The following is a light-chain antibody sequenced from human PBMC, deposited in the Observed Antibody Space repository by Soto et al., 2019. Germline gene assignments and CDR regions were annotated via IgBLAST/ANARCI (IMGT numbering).Light chain of an antibody. CDR1: SSDVGGYNH. J-gene: IGLJ1*01. CDR2: DVS. V-gene: IGLV2-14*03. CDR3: SSYASSSTYV. Sequence: QSALTQPASVSGSPGQSITISCTGTSSDVGGYNHVSWYQQHPGKAPKLMIYDVSNRPSGVSNRFFGSKSGNTASLTISGLQAEDEADYSCSSYASSSTYVFGTGTKVTVL.